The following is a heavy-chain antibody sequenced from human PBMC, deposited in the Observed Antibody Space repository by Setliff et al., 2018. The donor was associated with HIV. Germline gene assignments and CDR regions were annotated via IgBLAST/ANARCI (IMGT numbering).Heavy chain of an antibody. J-gene: IGHJ4*02. CDR2: ISAYNGNT. Sequence: ASVKVSCKASGYTFTSYGISWVRQAPGQGLEWMGWISAYNGNTNYAQKLQGRVTMTTDTSTSTAYMELRSSVTAADTAVYYCAGLHLRYSHLYSIHYFDYWGQGTLVTVS. CDR1: GYTFTSYG. CDR3: AGLHLRYSHLYSIHYFDY. V-gene: IGHV1-18*01. D-gene: IGHD3-9*01.